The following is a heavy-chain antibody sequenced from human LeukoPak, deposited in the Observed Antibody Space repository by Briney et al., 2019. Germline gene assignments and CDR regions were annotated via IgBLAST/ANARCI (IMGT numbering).Heavy chain of an antibody. V-gene: IGHV4-59*08. J-gene: IGHJ5*02. CDR1: GGSNY. CDR3: ARHSNWNGGVDWFDP. Sequence: LETLSLTCTVFGGSNYWTWIRQAPGKGLEWIAYIHYSGSPHYNPSLRSRVTISIDTSKNQLSLKLNSVTAADTAVYYCARHSNWNGGVDWFDPWGQGTQVTVSS. D-gene: IGHD1-20*01. CDR2: IHYSGSP.